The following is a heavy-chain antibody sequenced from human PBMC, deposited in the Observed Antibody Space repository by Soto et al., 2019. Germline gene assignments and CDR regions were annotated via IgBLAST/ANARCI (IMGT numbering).Heavy chain of an antibody. V-gene: IGHV1-18*01. CDR1: GYTFTSYG. Sequence: QVQLVQSGAEVKKPGASVKVSCKASGYTFTSYGISWVRQAPGQGLEWMGWISAYNGNTNYAQKLQGRVTMTTDTSTSTAYMELRSLRSDDTAVYYCARANGAVAGTGYYYYYGMDVWGQGTTVTVSS. CDR3: ARANGAVAGTGYYYYYGMDV. D-gene: IGHD6-19*01. J-gene: IGHJ6*01. CDR2: ISAYNGNT.